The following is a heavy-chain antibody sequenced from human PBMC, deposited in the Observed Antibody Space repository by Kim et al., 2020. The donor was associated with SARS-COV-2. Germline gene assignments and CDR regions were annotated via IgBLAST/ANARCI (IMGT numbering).Heavy chain of an antibody. D-gene: IGHD6-19*01. Sequence: SETLSLTCAVYGGSFSGYYWSWIRQPPGKGLEWIGEINHSGSTNYNPSLKSRVTISVDTSKNQFSLKLSSVTAADTAVYYCARGLYSVAGTYWFDPWGQGTLVTVSS. CDR3: ARGLYSVAGTYWFDP. CDR1: GGSFSGYY. CDR2: INHSGST. V-gene: IGHV4-34*01. J-gene: IGHJ5*02.